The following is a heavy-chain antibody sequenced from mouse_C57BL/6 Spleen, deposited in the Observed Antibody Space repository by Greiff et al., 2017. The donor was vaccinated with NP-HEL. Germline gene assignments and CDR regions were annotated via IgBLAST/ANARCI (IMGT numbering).Heavy chain of an antibody. CDR2: IYPGDGDT. V-gene: IGHV1-82*01. Sequence: QVQLQQSGPELVKPGASVKISCKASGYAFSSSWMNWVKQRPGKGLEWIGRIYPGDGDTNYNGKFKGKATLTADKSSSTAYMQLSSLTSEDSAVYFCARHLYGEGAMDYWGQGTSVTVSS. CDR1: GYAFSSSW. J-gene: IGHJ4*01. D-gene: IGHD1-1*01. CDR3: ARHLYGEGAMDY.